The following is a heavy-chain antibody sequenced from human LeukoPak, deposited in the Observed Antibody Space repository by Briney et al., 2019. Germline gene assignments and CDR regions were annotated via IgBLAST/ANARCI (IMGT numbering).Heavy chain of an antibody. Sequence: GASVKVSCKASGYTFTSYGISWVRQAPGQGLEWMGWITAYNDNTYYAQKLQGRVTMTTDTSTSTAYMELRSLRSDDTAVYYCARDRYYYDSSGYSSFDYWGQGTLVTVSS. CDR3: ARDRYYYDSSGYSSFDY. J-gene: IGHJ4*02. CDR1: GYTFTSYG. V-gene: IGHV1-18*01. CDR2: ITAYNDNT. D-gene: IGHD3-22*01.